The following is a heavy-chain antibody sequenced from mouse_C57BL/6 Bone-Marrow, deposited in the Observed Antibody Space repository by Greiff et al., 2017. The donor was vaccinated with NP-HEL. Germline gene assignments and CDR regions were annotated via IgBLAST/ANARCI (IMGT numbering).Heavy chain of an antibody. CDR2: IYPRSGNT. D-gene: IGHD4-1*01. J-gene: IGHJ2*01. CDR1: GYTFTSYG. CDR3: ARGGGTRFFDY. Sequence: VKLQESGAELARPGASVKLSCKASGYTFTSYGISWVKQRTGQGLEWIGEIYPRSGNTYYNEKFKGKATLTADKSSSTAYMELRSLTSEDSAVYFCARGGGTRFFDYWGQGTTLTVSS. V-gene: IGHV1-81*01.